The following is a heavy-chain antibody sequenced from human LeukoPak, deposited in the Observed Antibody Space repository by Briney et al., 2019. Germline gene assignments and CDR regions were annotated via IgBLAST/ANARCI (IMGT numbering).Heavy chain of an antibody. CDR3: RTDRYGDYGDYIDY. D-gene: IGHD4-17*01. J-gene: IGHJ4*02. V-gene: IGHV1-2*02. CDR2: INPNSGGT. Sequence: ASVKVSCQASGYTFTGYYMHWVRQVPGQGLEWMGWINPNSGGTNYAQKFQGRVTMTRDTSISTAYMELSRLRSDDTAVYYCRTDRYGDYGDYIDYWGQGTLVTVSS. CDR1: GYTFTGYY.